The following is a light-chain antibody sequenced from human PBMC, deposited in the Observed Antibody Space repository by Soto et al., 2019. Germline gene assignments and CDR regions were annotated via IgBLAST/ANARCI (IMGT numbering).Light chain of an antibody. CDR1: SSDVGLYNL. Sequence: QSALTQPASVSGSPGQSITISFTGTSSDVGLYNLVSWYQQLPAKAPKLIIYEVNERPSGISDRFSGSKSGNTASLTISGLEDEDEGDYYCCSYVGSSILMFGGGTQLTVL. V-gene: IGLV2-23*02. CDR2: EVN. CDR3: CSYVGSSILM. J-gene: IGLJ3*02.